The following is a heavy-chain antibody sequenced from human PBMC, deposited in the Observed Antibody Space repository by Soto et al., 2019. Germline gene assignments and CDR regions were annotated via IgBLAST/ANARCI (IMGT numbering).Heavy chain of an antibody. CDR1: GFTFSSYS. J-gene: IGHJ6*02. D-gene: IGHD4-17*01. CDR3: AKDNYGNSHYYYYYGMGV. Sequence: RVSLXLSCAASGFTFSSYSMSWVRQAPGKGLEWVSAISGSGGSTYYADSVKGRFTISRDNSKNTLYLQMNSLRAEDTAVYYCAKDNYGNSHYYYYYGMGVWGQGTTVTVSS. CDR2: ISGSGGST. V-gene: IGHV3-23*01.